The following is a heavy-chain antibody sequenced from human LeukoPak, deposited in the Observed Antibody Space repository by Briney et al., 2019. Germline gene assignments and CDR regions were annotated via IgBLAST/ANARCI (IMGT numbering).Heavy chain of an antibody. CDR3: ARKYSSGWPN. D-gene: IGHD6-19*01. Sequence: REESLKISCQGSGYSFTTYWICWVRQMPGKGLEWMGIIYPGDADTRYSTSFQGQVTISADKSINTAYLQWSSLKASDTAMYYCARKYSSGWPNWGQGTLVTVSS. CDR2: IYPGDADT. J-gene: IGHJ4*02. V-gene: IGHV5-51*01. CDR1: GYSFTTYW.